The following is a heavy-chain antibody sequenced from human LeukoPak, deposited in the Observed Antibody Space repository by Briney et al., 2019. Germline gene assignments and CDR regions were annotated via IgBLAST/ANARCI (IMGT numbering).Heavy chain of an antibody. CDR1: GGSISGYN. CDR3: ASPAPYDSSGFGALEI. Sequence: PSETLSLTCTVSGGSISGYNWSWIRQPPGKGLEWIGYIYYSGSTNYNPSLKSRVTISVDTSKNQFSLKLSSVTAADTAVYYCASPAPYDSSGFGALEIWGQGTMVTVSS. V-gene: IGHV4-59*08. CDR2: IYYSGST. J-gene: IGHJ3*02. D-gene: IGHD3-22*01.